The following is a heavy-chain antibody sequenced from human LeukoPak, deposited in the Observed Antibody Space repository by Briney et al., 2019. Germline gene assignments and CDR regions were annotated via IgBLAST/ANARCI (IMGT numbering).Heavy chain of an antibody. CDR3: AREAAAGNY. CDR2: INHSGST. CDR1: GGSFSGYY. J-gene: IGHJ4*02. Sequence: NTSETLSLTCAVYGGSFSGYYWSWIRQPPGKGLEWIGEINHSGSTNYNPSLKSRVTISVDTSKNQFSLKLSSVTAADTAVYYCAREAAAGNYWGQGTLVTVSS. D-gene: IGHD6-13*01. V-gene: IGHV4-34*01.